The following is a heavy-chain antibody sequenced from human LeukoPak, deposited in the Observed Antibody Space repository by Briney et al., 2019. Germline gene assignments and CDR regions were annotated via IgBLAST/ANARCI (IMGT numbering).Heavy chain of an antibody. Sequence: SQTLSLTCSVSGVSIGSEAYYWAWIRQPPGKGLECIGSIYYSGSPYYNPSLKSRVTISVDTSKNQFSLRLSSVTAADTAVYYCATWRTAKTGFDYWGQGTLVTVSS. CDR2: IYYSGSP. CDR1: GVSIGSEAYY. CDR3: ATWRTAKTGFDY. D-gene: IGHD1-1*01. V-gene: IGHV4-39*01. J-gene: IGHJ4*02.